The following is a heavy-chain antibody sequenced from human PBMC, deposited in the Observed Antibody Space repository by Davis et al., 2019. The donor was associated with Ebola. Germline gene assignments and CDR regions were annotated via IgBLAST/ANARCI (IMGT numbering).Heavy chain of an antibody. CDR3: ARVISYNALDP. J-gene: IGHJ5*02. Sequence: PGGSLRLSCAASGFTFSTFWMHWVRQVPGNGLEWVSQIGSDGSYTGYADSVKGRFTISRDNAKNTVYLQMNSLRAEDTAVYYCARVISYNALDPWGQGTLVTVSS. CDR2: IGSDGSYT. D-gene: IGHD3-10*01. V-gene: IGHV3-74*01. CDR1: GFTFSTFW.